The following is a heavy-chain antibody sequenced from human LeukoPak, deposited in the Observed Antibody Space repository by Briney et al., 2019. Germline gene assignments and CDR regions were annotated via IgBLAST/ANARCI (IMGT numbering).Heavy chain of an antibody. D-gene: IGHD2-8*02. J-gene: IGHJ3*02. CDR1: GFTFNSYW. CDR2: INTDGSRT. Sequence: PGGSLRLSCAASGFTFNSYWIHWVRQAPGKGLVWVSRINTDGSRTNYADSVKGRFAISRDNSKNTLYLQMNSLRAEDTAVYYCANRWGTQTLGNNIDIWGQGTLVTVSS. CDR3: ANRWGTQTLGNNIDI. V-gene: IGHV3-74*01.